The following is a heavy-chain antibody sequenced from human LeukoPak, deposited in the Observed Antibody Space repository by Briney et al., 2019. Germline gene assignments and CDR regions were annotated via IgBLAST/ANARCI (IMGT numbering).Heavy chain of an antibody. J-gene: IGHJ4*02. CDR2: ISGSGGTT. V-gene: IGHV3-23*01. CDR3: ARAPRGRDGYNPYYFDY. CDR1: GFTFNNYA. Sequence: PGGSLRLSCATSGFTFNNYAMSWVRQAPGKGLEWVSAISGSGGTTYYADSVKGRFTISRDNSKNTLYLQMNSLRAEDTAVYYCARAPRGRDGYNPYYFDYWGQGTLVTFSS. D-gene: IGHD5-24*01.